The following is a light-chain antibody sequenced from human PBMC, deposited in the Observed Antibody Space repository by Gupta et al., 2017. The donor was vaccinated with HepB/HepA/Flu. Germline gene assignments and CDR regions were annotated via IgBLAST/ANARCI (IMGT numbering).Light chain of an antibody. J-gene: IGLJ1*01. CDR3: DSYTSNNLKA. CDR1: SSDIGRFNY. V-gene: IGLV2-14*03. CDR2: DVT. Sequence: QSALTQPASVSGSPGQSITISCTGTSSDIGRFNYVSWYQQHPGEAPKLIIFDVTNRPSGVSARFSASKSGNAASLTISGLQAEDEAYYYCDSYTSNNLKAFGTGTKVTVL.